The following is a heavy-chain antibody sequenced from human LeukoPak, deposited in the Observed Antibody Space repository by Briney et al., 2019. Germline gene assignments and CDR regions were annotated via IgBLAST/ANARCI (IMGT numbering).Heavy chain of an antibody. CDR2: IYYSGST. CDR1: GGSISSYY. Sequence: AETLSPTCTVSGGSISSYYWSWIRQPPGKGLEWIGYIYYSGSTNYNPSLKSRVTMSADTSKNQFSLRLSSVTAADTAVYYCGRMEYYFDYWGQGTLVTVSS. J-gene: IGHJ4*02. V-gene: IGHV4-59*01. CDR3: GRMEYYFDY. D-gene: IGHD3-3*01.